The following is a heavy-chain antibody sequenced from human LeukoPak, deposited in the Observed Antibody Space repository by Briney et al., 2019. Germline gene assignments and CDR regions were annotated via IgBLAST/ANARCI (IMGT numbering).Heavy chain of an antibody. CDR3: ARLLGYSYGTFDY. CDR2: IYYSGST. Sequence: SETLSLTCTVSGGSISSYYWSWIRQPPGKGLEWIGYIYYSGSTNYNPSLKSRVTISVDTSKNRFSLKLSSVTAADTAVYYCARLLGYSYGTFDYWGQGTLVTVSS. CDR1: GGSISSYY. D-gene: IGHD5-18*01. V-gene: IGHV4-59*08. J-gene: IGHJ4*02.